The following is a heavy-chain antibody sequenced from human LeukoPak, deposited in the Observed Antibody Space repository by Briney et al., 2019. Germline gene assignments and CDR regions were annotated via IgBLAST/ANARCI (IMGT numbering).Heavy chain of an antibody. V-gene: IGHV3-21*01. CDR2: ISSSSSYI. CDR3: ARDPSWVGGWSDP. D-gene: IGHD3-10*01. Sequence: GGSLRLSCAASGFTFSSYSMNWVRQAPGKGLEWVSSISSSSSYIYYADSVKGRFTISRDNAKNSLYLQMNSLRAEDTAVYYCARDPSWVGGWSDPWGQGTLVTVSS. CDR1: GFTFSSYS. J-gene: IGHJ5*02.